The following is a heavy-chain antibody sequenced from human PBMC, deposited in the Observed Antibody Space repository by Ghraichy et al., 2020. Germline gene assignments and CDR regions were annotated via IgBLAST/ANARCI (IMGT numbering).Heavy chain of an antibody. CDR3: AKEFSSGYYLFLHH. J-gene: IGHJ1*01. CDR2: ITWDGGST. V-gene: IGHV3-43*01. D-gene: IGHD3-22*01. Sequence: GGSLRLSCAASGFTFDDYSMHWVRQSPGKGLEWVALITWDGGSTDYADSVKGRFTVSRDNSKNSLFLQMSSLRSEDTAVYYCAKEFSSGYYLFLHHWGQGTLVTVSS. CDR1: GFTFDDYS.